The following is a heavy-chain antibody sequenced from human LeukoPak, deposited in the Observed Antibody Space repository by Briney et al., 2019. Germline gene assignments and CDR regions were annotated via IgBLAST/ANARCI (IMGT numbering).Heavy chain of an antibody. D-gene: IGHD6-13*01. CDR1: GGSISSGCSY. J-gene: IGHJ5*02. V-gene: IGHV4-61*02. CDR2: IYTSGST. Sequence: PSETLSLTYPVSGGSISSGCSYSSWLQRPGGKGLEWIGRIYTSGSTNYNPSLKSRVTISVNTTKNQFSLKLSSETATDTAMYYCARDQKELYSSSWYGGFDPWGQGTLVTVSS. CDR3: ARDQKELYSSSWYGGFDP.